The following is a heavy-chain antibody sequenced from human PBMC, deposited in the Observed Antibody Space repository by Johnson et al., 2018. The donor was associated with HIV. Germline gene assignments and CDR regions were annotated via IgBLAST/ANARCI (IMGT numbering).Heavy chain of an antibody. CDR2: IKQDGSEK. Sequence: VQLVESGGGLVQPGGSLRLSCAASGFTFSSYWMSWVRQAPGKGLEWVANIKQDGSEKYYVDSVKGRFTISRDNAKNSLYLQMNSLRAEDTAVYYCARDALANWEEVDALDIWGQGTMVTVSS. CDR1: GFTFSSYW. D-gene: IGHD7-27*01. V-gene: IGHV3-7*05. J-gene: IGHJ3*02. CDR3: ARDALANWEEVDALDI.